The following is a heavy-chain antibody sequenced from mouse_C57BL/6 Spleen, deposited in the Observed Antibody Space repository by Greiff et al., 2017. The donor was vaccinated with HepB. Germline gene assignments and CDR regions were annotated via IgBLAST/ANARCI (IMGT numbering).Heavy chain of an antibody. V-gene: IGHV1-9*01. CDR1: GYTFTGYW. Sequence: QVQLQQSGAELMKPGASVKLSCKATGYTFTGYWIEWVKQRPGHGLEWIGEILPGSGSTNYNEKFKGKATFTADTSSNTAYMQLSSLTTEDSAIYYCARWGGSYYYGSRGGYAMDYWGQGTSVTVSS. CDR2: ILPGSGST. CDR3: ARWGGSYYYGSRGGYAMDY. D-gene: IGHD1-1*01. J-gene: IGHJ4*01.